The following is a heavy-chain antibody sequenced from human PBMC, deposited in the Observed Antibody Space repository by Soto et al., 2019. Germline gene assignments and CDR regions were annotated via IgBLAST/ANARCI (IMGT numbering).Heavy chain of an antibody. V-gene: IGHV4-59*01. Sequence: QVQLQESGPGLVNPSETLSLTCTVSGGSISSYYWSWIRQPPGKGLEWIGYIYYSGSTNYNPSLKSRVSPSVDTSKNQCSLKMSSVPAADTAVYYCARWFGESTFDYWGQGTLVTVSS. J-gene: IGHJ4*02. CDR3: ARWFGESTFDY. D-gene: IGHD3-10*01. CDR2: IYYSGST. CDR1: GGSISSYY.